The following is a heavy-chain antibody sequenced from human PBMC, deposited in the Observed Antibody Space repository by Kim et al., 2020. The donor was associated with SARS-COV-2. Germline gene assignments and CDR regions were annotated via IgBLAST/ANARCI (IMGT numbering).Heavy chain of an antibody. J-gene: IGHJ4*02. CDR3: AKDLGYMVRGVITHYFDY. V-gene: IGHV3-23*01. CDR1: GFTFSSYA. Sequence: GGSLRLSCAASGFTFSSYAMSWVRQAPGKGLEWVSAISGSGGSTYYADSVKGRFTISRDNSKNTLYLQMNSLRAEDTAVYYCAKDLGYMVRGVITHYFDYWGQGTLVTVSS. D-gene: IGHD3-10*01. CDR2: ISGSGGST.